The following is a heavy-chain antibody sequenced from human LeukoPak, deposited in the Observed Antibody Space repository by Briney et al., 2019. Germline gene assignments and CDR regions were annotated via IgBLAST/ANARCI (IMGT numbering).Heavy chain of an antibody. V-gene: IGHV3-30-3*01. D-gene: IGHD3-22*01. CDR1: GFTLNSFA. CDR3: ARDAKYYYDSSGYQNWFDP. CDR2: ISYDGSNK. Sequence: PGGSLRLSCAASGFTLNSFAMHWVRQAPGKGLEWVAFISYDGSNKYYADSVKGRFTISRDNSKNTLYLQMNSLRAEDTAVYYCARDAKYYYDSSGYQNWFDPWGQGTLVTVSS. J-gene: IGHJ5*02.